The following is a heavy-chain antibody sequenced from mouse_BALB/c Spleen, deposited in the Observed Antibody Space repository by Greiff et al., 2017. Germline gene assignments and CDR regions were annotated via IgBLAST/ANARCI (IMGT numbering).Heavy chain of an antibody. D-gene: IGHD2-4*01. CDR3: ARSRIYYDYDEGFDY. J-gene: IGHJ2*01. V-gene: IGHV1S81*02. CDR1: GYTFTSYW. CDR2: INPSNGRT. Sequence: LVESGAELVRPGSSVKISCKASGYTFTSYWMHWVKQRPGQGLEWIGEINPSNGRTNYNEKFKSKATLTVDKSSSTAYMQLSSLTSEDSAVYYCARSRIYYDYDEGFDYWGQGTTLTVSS.